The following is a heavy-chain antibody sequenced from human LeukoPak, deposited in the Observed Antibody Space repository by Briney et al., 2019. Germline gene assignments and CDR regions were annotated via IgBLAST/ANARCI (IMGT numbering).Heavy chain of an antibody. V-gene: IGHV1-2*02. CDR3: ARGPPVELDWFDP. J-gene: IGHJ5*02. Sequence: ASVKVSCKASGYTFTGYYMHWVRQAPGQGLEWMGWINPNSCGTNYAQKFQGRVTMTRDTSISTAYMELSRLRSDDTAVYYCARGPPVELDWFDPWGQGTLVTVSS. D-gene: IGHD1-7*01. CDR2: INPNSCGT. CDR1: GYTFTGYY.